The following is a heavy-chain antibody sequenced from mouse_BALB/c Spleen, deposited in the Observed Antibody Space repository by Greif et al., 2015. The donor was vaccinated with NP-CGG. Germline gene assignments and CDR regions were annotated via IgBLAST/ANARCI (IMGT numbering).Heavy chain of an antibody. Sequence: VHLVESGAELVRPGSSGKISCKASGYAFSSYWMNWVKQRPGQGLEWIGQIYPGDGDTNYNGKFKGKATLTADKSSSTAYMQLSSLTSEDSAVYFCARSTDYYGSSYWFAYWGQGTLVTVSA. CDR2: IYPGDGDT. V-gene: IGHV1-80*01. CDR3: ARSTDYYGSSYWFAY. CDR1: GYAFSSYW. D-gene: IGHD1-1*01. J-gene: IGHJ3*01.